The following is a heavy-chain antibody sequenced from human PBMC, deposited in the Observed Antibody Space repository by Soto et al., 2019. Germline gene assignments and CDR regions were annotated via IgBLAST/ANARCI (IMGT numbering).Heavy chain of an antibody. CDR3: ARHSTPQPVAHY. CDR2: IYYSGST. J-gene: IGHJ4*02. CDR1: GGSISRSSYY. V-gene: IGHV4-39*01. Sequence: SETLSLTCTVSGGSISRSSYYWGLIRPPPGKGLEWIGSIYYSGSTYYTPSLKSRVTISVDPSKNQFSLKLSSVTAPAPAVYYCARHSTPQPVAHYWGQGTLVTVSS. D-gene: IGHD6-19*01.